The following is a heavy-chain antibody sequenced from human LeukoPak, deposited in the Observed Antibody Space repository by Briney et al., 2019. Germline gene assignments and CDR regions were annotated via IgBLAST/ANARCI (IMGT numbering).Heavy chain of an antibody. CDR2: IKQDGSEK. CDR3: ARAAQNRHMDV. J-gene: IGHJ6*03. V-gene: IGHV3-7*01. CDR1: GFTFSSYG. Sequence: PGRSLRLSCAASGFTFSSYGMHWVRQAPGKGLEWVANIKQDGSEKYYVDSVKGRFTISRDNAKNSLYLELNSLRAEDTAVYYCARAAQNRHMDVWGKGTTVTVSS. D-gene: IGHD1-14*01.